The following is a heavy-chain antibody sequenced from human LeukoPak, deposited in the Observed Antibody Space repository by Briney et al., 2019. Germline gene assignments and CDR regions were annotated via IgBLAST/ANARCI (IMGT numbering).Heavy chain of an antibody. CDR2: NNHSGSP. D-gene: IGHD3-16*01. Sequence: KLSETLSLTCAVYGGSFSGYYWIWIRQPPAKGLEWVGENNHSGSPNDNPSLKSRDTMSVDTSKNQFSPKLSSVTAADTAVYYCARQVGVIQHWGQGTLVTVSS. CDR1: GGSFSGYY. V-gene: IGHV4-34*01. CDR3: ARQVGVIQH. J-gene: IGHJ1*01.